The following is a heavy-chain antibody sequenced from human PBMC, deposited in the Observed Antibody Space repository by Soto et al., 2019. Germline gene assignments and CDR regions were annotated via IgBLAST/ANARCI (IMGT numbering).Heavy chain of an antibody. CDR1: GGTFSSYA. CDR3: ARWNHDRDSSDPFDP. CDR2: IIPIFGTA. Sequence: GASVKVSCKASGGTFSSYAISWVRQAPGQGLEWMGGIIPIFGTANYAQKFQGRVTITADKSTSTAYMELSSLRSEDTAVYYCARWNHDRDSSDPFDPWGQGTLVTVSS. V-gene: IGHV1-69*06. J-gene: IGHJ5*02. D-gene: IGHD3-22*01.